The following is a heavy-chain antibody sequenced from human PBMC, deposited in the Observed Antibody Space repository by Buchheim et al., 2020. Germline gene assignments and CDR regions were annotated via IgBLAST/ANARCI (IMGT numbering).Heavy chain of an antibody. J-gene: IGHJ6*02. CDR3: AKDFQDRMDV. V-gene: IGHV7-4-1*02. D-gene: IGHD3-22*01. Sequence: QGQLVQSGSELKTPGASVKVSCTASGYSFTESALNWIRQAPGQGLEWMGWINTYTGDPTYAQGFTGRFVFSLDTSVNTAYLQINNLRAEDTSVYYCAKDFQDRMDVWGQGTT. CDR1: GYSFTESA. CDR2: INTYTGDP.